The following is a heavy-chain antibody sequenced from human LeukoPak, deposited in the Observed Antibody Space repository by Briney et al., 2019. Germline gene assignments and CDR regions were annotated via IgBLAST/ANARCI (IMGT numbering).Heavy chain of an antibody. Sequence: SVKVSCKASGGTFSSYAISWVRQAPGQGLEWMGGIIPIFGTANYAQKFQGRVTITADESTSTAYMELSSLRSEDTAVYYCARVRGPLSTSQLDWGQGTLVTVSS. J-gene: IGHJ4*02. CDR2: IIPIFGTA. CDR3: ARVRGPLSTSQLD. D-gene: IGHD2-2*01. V-gene: IGHV1-69*01. CDR1: GGTFSSYA.